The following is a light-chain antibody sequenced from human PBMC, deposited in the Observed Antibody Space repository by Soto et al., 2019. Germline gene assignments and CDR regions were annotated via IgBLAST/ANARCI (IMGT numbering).Light chain of an antibody. V-gene: IGKV2-30*02. Sequence: EVVMTQSPLSLPVTLGQPASISCRSNQSLVHSDGIAYFSWFQQRPGRSPRRLIYKVSNRDSGVPARFSGSGSGTDFTLKISRVAAEDVGTYYCMQETQFPFTFGGGTKVDIK. J-gene: IGKJ4*01. CDR3: MQETQFPFT. CDR1: QSLVHSDGIAY. CDR2: KVS.